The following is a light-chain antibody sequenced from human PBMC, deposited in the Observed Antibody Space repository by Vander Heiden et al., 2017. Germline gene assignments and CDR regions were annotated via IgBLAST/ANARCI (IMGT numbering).Light chain of an antibody. J-gene: IGLJ2*01. V-gene: IGLV2-14*03. CDR1: SSDVGDYNY. Sequence: QSALTQPASVSGSPGQSITISCTGTSSDVGDYNYVSWYQQHPGKAPKLLIYDVSKRPSGVSNRFSGSKSGNTASLIISGLQAEDEAEYHCSSYANSSTLIFGGGTKVTVL. CDR3: SSYANSSTLI. CDR2: DVS.